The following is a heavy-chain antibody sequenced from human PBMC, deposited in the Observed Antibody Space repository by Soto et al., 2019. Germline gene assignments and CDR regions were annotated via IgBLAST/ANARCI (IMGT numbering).Heavy chain of an antibody. CDR3: ARAALSYYYGSGSPLYYGMDV. J-gene: IGHJ6*02. CDR1: GGTFSSYA. CDR2: IIPIFGTA. Sequence: SVKVSCKASGGTFSSYAISWVRQAPGQGLEWMGGIIPIFGTANYAQKFQGRVTITADESTSTAYMELSSLRSEDTAVYYCARAALSYYYGSGSPLYYGMDVWGQGTTVT. D-gene: IGHD3-10*01. V-gene: IGHV1-69*13.